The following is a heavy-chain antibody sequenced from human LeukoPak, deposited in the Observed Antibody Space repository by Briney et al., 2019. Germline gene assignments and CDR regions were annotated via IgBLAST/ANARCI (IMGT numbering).Heavy chain of an antibody. J-gene: IGHJ4*02. V-gene: IGHV1-2*06. CDR2: INPNSGGT. D-gene: IGHD1-26*01. Sequence: ASXKVSCKASGYTFTGYYMHWVRQAPGQGLEWMGRINPNSGGTNYAQKFQGRVTMTTDTSISTAYMELSRLRSDDTAVYYCARVEWELPDYWGQGTLVTVSS. CDR1: GYTFTGYY. CDR3: ARVEWELPDY.